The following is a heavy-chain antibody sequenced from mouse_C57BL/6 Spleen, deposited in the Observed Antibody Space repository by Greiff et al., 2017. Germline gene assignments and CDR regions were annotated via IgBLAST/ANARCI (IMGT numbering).Heavy chain of an antibody. Sequence: VKLMESGPELVKPGASVKISCKASGYAFSSSWMNWVKQRPGKGLEWIGRIYPGDGDTNYNGKFKGKATLTADKSSSTAYMQLSSLTSEDSAVYFCARCPTDYYAMDYWGQGTSVTVSS. CDR3: ARCPTDYYAMDY. V-gene: IGHV1-82*01. D-gene: IGHD1-1*01. CDR2: IYPGDGDT. J-gene: IGHJ4*01. CDR1: GYAFSSSW.